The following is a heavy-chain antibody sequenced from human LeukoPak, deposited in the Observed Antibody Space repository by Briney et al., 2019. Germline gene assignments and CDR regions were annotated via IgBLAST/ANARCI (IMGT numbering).Heavy chain of an antibody. Sequence: PGGSLRLSCAASGFTFSSYSMNWVRQAPGKGLEWVSYISSSSSTIYYADSVKGRFTISRDNAKNSLYLQMNSLRAEDTAVYYCARGEGYSYYRYMDVWGKGTTVTVSS. V-gene: IGHV3-48*01. CDR2: ISSSSSTI. CDR1: GFTFSSYS. CDR3: ARGEGYSYYRYMDV. D-gene: IGHD3-22*01. J-gene: IGHJ6*03.